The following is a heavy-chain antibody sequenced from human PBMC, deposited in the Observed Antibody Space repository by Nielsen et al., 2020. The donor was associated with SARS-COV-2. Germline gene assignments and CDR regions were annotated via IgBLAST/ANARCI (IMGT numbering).Heavy chain of an antibody. CDR1: GFTFSFYD. CDR3: ARDSPSMAARRLYYFDY. CDR2: MWADGATE. J-gene: IGHJ4*02. D-gene: IGHD6-6*01. Sequence: GESLKISCAASGFTFSFYDIHWVRQAPGEGLEWVAVMWADGATEHYAESVKGRFTISRDNADNSLYLQMDSLRDEDTAVYYCARDSPSMAARRLYYFDYWGQGTLVAVSS. V-gene: IGHV3-33*01.